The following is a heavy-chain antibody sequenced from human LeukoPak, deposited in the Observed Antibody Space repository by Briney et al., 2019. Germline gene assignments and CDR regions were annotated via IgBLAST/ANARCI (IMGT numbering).Heavy chain of an antibody. Sequence: SETLSLTCTVSGGSVSSGSYYWGWVRQPPGKGLEWIGNIYYSGSIFYNPSLRSRITISVDTSKNQFSLKLRSVTAADTAVYYCARHYAYGSGTYVPFDYWGQGTLVTVSS. J-gene: IGHJ4*02. CDR1: GGSVSSGSYY. CDR2: IYYSGSI. D-gene: IGHD3-10*01. V-gene: IGHV4-39*01. CDR3: ARHYAYGSGTYVPFDY.